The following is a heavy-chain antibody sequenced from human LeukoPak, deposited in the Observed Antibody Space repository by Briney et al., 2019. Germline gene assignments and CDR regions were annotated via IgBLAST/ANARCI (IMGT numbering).Heavy chain of an antibody. J-gene: IGHJ4*02. CDR3: TRGIGFMVADY. V-gene: IGHV4-34*01. Sequence: PSETLSLTCAVYGGSFSGYYLSWIRQPPGKGLEWIGEINHSGSTNYNPSLKSRVTISVDTSKNQFSLKLSSVTAADTAVYYCTRGIGFMVADYWGQGTLVTVSS. D-gene: IGHD3-10*01. CDR2: INHSGST. CDR1: GGSFSGYY.